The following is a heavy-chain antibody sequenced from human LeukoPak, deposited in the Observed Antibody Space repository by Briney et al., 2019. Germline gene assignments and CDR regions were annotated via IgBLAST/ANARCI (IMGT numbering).Heavy chain of an antibody. J-gene: IGHJ2*01. Sequence: SETLSLTCTVSGGSIGSSSYYWGWIRQPPGKGLEGIGSIYYSGSTYYNPSLKSRVTISVDTSRNQFSLKLSSVTAADTAVYYCASPKYCSGGSCYSGWYFDLWGRGTLVTVSS. CDR2: IYYSGST. V-gene: IGHV4-39*01. CDR3: ASPKYCSGGSCYSGWYFDL. D-gene: IGHD2-15*01. CDR1: GGSIGSSSYY.